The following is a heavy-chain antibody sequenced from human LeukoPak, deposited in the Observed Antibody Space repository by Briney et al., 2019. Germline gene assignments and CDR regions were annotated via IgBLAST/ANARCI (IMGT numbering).Heavy chain of an antibody. J-gene: IGHJ5*02. CDR1: GYTFTRFH. CDR3: ARDSDASSLADP. D-gene: IGHD6-6*01. Sequence: GASVKVSCKASGYTFTRFHIHWARQAPGQGLEWMGIIHPSSGGATSAQKFQGRLTMTRDTSTSTVYMELSSLRSEDTAVYYCARDSDASSLADPWGQGTLVTVSS. V-gene: IGHV1-46*01. CDR2: IHPSSGGA.